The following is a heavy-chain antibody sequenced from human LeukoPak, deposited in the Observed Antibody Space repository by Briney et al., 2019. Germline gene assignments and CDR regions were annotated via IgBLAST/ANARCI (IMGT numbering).Heavy chain of an antibody. D-gene: IGHD6-13*01. Sequence: GGSLRLSCAASGFTFSTYSMNWVRQVPGKGLEWVSGISWNSGSIGYADSVKGRFTISRDNAKNSLYLQMNSLRAEDTALYYCAKAAQHGGYSSSWYVSYFDYWGQGTLVTVSS. V-gene: IGHV3-9*01. CDR2: ISWNSGSI. CDR3: AKAAQHGGYSSSWYVSYFDY. CDR1: GFTFSTYS. J-gene: IGHJ4*02.